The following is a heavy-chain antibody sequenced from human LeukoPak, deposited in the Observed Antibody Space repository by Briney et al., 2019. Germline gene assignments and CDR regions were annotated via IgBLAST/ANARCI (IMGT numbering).Heavy chain of an antibody. CDR2: IIWSGGST. Sequence: GGSLRLSCAASGFRFTDYYMSWVRQAPGKGLEWVSGIIWSGGSTGYADSVKGRFTISRDNAKNSLYLQMNSLRAEDTALYYCARDDYGSGSWNDYWGQGTLVTVSS. V-gene: IGHV3-20*04. CDR1: GFRFTDYY. J-gene: IGHJ4*02. D-gene: IGHD3-10*01. CDR3: ARDDYGSGSWNDY.